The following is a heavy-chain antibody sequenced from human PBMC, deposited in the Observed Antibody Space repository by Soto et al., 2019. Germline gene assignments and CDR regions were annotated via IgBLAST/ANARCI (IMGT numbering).Heavy chain of an antibody. CDR2: ISSSSYI. CDR1: GFTFNSYS. CDR3: ARWGRSNPYYYYYYGMDV. D-gene: IGHD3-16*01. Sequence: PGGSLRLSCAASGFTFNSYSMNWVRQAPGKGLEWVSSISSSSYIYYADSVKGRFTISRDNAKNSLYLQMNSLRAEDTAVYYCARWGRSNPYYYYYYGMDVWGQGTTVTVSS. V-gene: IGHV3-21*01. J-gene: IGHJ6*02.